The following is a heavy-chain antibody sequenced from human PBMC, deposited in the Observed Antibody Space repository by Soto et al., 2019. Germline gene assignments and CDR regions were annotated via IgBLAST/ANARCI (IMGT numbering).Heavy chain of an antibody. CDR3: ARGQIVVVVAALYYYYYMDV. V-gene: IGHV4-34*01. Sequence: QVQLQQWGAGLLKPSETLSLTCAVYGGSFSGYYWSWMRQPPGKGLEWIGEINHSGSTNYNPSLKSRVTISVDTSKNQFSLKLSSVTAADTAVYYCARGQIVVVVAALYYYYYMDVWGKGTTVTVSS. CDR1: GGSFSGYY. D-gene: IGHD2-15*01. J-gene: IGHJ6*03. CDR2: INHSGST.